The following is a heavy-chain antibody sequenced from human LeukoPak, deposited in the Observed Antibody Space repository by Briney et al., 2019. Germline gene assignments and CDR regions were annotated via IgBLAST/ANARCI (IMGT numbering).Heavy chain of an antibody. J-gene: IGHJ4*02. V-gene: IGHV5-51*01. Sequence: GESLKISCKGSGYSFSNYWIGWVRQMPGKGLEWMGIIYPRDSHTIYSPSFEGQVTMSADKSISTAYLQWSSLKASDTAMYYCARQPNPDFDYWGQGTLVTVSS. CDR3: ARQPNPDFDY. CDR1: GYSFSNYW. CDR2: IYPRDSHT.